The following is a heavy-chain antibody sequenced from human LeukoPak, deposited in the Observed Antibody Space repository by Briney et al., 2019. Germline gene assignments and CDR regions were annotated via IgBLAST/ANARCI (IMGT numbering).Heavy chain of an antibody. CDR3: AKGGHDFNPFYC. V-gene: IGHV3-23*01. CDR2: ISGSGGST. J-gene: IGHJ4*02. Sequence: GGSLRLSCAASGFTFSSYAMSWVRQAPGKGLEWVSAISGSGGSTYYADSVKGRFTISRDNSKNTLYLQLNSLRAEDTAVYFCAKGGHDFNPFYCWGQGTLVTVSS. CDR1: GFTFSSYA. D-gene: IGHD2-21*02.